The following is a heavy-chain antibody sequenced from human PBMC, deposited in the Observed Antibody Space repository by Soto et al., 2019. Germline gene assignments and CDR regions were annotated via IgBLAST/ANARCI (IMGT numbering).Heavy chain of an antibody. V-gene: IGHV2-5*02. CDR1: GFSLTTDRVG. Sequence: QITLKESGPTLVKPTQTLTLTCTFSGFSLTTDRVGVGWIRQPPGEALEWLAVIYWDDSKTYRPSLESRLTITTDTSQNPVALTMTNMDSRDTATYYCAHAYGGRSLYWGQGTLVTVSS. CDR2: IYWDDSK. CDR3: AHAYGGRSLY. D-gene: IGHD1-26*01. J-gene: IGHJ4*02.